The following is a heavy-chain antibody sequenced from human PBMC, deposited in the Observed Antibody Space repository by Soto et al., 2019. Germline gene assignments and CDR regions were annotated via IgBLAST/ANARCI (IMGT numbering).Heavy chain of an antibody. Sequence: QPGGSLRLSCAASGFTFSSYGMHWVRQAPGKGLEWVAVISYDGSNKYYADSVKGRFTISRDNSKNTLYLQMNSLRAEDTAVYYCAKELGYCTNGVCWRYYYYGRDVWGQGTTVTVSS. J-gene: IGHJ6*02. CDR3: AKELGYCTNGVCWRYYYYGRDV. CDR1: GFTFSSYG. CDR2: ISYDGSNK. D-gene: IGHD2-8*01. V-gene: IGHV3-30*18.